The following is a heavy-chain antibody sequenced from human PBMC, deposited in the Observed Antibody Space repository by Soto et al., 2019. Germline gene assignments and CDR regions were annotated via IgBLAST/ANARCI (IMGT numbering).Heavy chain of an antibody. CDR1: GLSFSGSA. CDR3: TPGPNYHILTDHYYGMDV. J-gene: IGHJ6*02. CDR2: IRSKGNSYAT. Sequence: EVQLVESGGGLVQPGGSLKLSCAASGLSFSGSAMHWVRQASGKGLEWVGRIRSKGNSYATAYAASVKGRFIISRDDSKNTAYLQMNSLKTEDTAVYYCTPGPNYHILTDHYYGMDVWGQGTTVTVSS. V-gene: IGHV3-73*02. D-gene: IGHD3-9*01.